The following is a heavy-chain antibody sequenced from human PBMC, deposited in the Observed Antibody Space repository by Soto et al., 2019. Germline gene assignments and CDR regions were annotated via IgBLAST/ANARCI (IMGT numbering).Heavy chain of an antibody. D-gene: IGHD3-22*01. Sequence: QVQLVQSGAEVKKPGSSVKVSCKASGGTFSSYAISWVRQAPGQGLEWMGGIIPIFGTANYAQKFQGRVTMTADESTSTAYMELSSLRSEDTAVYYCARKRGYYYDSSGYSPFDYWGQGTLVTVSS. CDR2: IIPIFGTA. J-gene: IGHJ4*02. CDR3: ARKRGYYYDSSGYSPFDY. V-gene: IGHV1-69*01. CDR1: GGTFSSYA.